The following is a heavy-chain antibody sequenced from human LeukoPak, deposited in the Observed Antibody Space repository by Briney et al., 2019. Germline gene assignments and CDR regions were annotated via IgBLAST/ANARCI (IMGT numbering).Heavy chain of an antibody. Sequence: GGSLRLSCTASGFTFGDYAMSWFRQAPGKGLEWVGFIRSKAYGGTTEYAASVKGRFTISRDDSKSIAYLQMNSLKTEDTAVYYCNRENYYDSSGPSVYWGQGTLVTVSS. J-gene: IGHJ4*02. D-gene: IGHD3-22*01. V-gene: IGHV3-49*03. CDR3: NRENYYDSSGPSVY. CDR1: GFTFGDYA. CDR2: IRSKAYGGTT.